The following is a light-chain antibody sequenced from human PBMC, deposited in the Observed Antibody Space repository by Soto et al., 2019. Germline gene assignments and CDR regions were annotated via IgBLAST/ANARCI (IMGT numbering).Light chain of an antibody. CDR3: HQYYTWPRT. CDR2: GAS. J-gene: IGKJ1*01. CDR1: QSVSSN. Sequence: IVLTQSPATLSVSPGERATLSCRASQSVSSNLAWHQQRPGQAPRLLIYGASTRATGVPARFSGGGSGTEFTLTITSLQSEDFAVYYCHQYYTWPRTFGQGTKVDI. V-gene: IGKV3D-15*01.